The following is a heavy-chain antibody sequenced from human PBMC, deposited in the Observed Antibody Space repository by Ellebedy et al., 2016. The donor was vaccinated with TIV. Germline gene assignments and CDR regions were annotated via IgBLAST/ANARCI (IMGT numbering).Heavy chain of an antibody. D-gene: IGHD3-10*01. Sequence: GESLKISXKGSGYRFSSYWIGWVRQMPGKGLEWMGIIYPGDSDARYSPSFQGQVTISADKSISTAYLRWGSLKASDTAMYYCARLGGSGSYSDWFDPWGRGTLVTVSS. J-gene: IGHJ5*02. V-gene: IGHV5-51*01. CDR1: GYRFSSYW. CDR3: ARLGGSGSYSDWFDP. CDR2: IYPGDSDA.